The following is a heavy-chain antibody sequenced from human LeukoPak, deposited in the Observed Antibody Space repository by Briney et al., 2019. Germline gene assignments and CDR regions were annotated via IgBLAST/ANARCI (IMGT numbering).Heavy chain of an antibody. D-gene: IGHD5-24*01. CDR2: IKKDGSEK. V-gene: IGHV3-7*01. J-gene: IGHJ4*02. Sequence: PGGSLRLSCVASELIFSDFCMTWVRHSRGKGLEWVATIKKDGSEKYYVESVKGRFTISRDNSKNTLFLQIDNLRVDDTAVYYCAKGRGKDGQNLFDYWGQGTLITVSS. CDR3: AKGRGKDGQNLFDY. CDR1: ELIFSDFC.